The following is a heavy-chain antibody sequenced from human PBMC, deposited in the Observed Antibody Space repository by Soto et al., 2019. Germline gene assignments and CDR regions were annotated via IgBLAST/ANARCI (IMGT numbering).Heavy chain of an antibody. CDR1: GYTFTGYY. V-gene: IGHV1-2*04. J-gene: IGHJ6*02. D-gene: IGHD6-19*01. CDR3: AREPLTVAGTLGTYYGMDV. CDR2: INPNSGGT. Sequence: ASVKVSCKASGYTFTGYYMHWVRQAPGQGLEWMGWINPNSGGTNYAQKFQGWVTMTRETSISTAYMELSRLRSDDTAVYYCAREPLTVAGTLGTYYGMDVWGQGTTVTVSS.